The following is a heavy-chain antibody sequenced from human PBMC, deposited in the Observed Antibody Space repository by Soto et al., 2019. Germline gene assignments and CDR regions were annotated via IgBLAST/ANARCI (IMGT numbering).Heavy chain of an antibody. CDR1: GGSISSYY. CDR3: ASRYGNVFDF. CDR2: IYYSGST. J-gene: IGHJ4*02. D-gene: IGHD6-13*01. V-gene: IGHV4-59*01. Sequence: PSETLSLTCTVSGGSISSYYWSWIRQPPGKGLEWIGYIYYSGSTNYNPSLKSRVTISVDTSKNQFSLKLSSVTAADTAVYYCASRYGNVFDFWGQGTLVTVSS.